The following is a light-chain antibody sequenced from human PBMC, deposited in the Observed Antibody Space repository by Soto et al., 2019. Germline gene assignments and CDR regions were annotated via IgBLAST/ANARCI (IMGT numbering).Light chain of an antibody. CDR2: ELT. CDR1: SSDVGGYNY. V-gene: IGLV2-8*01. Sequence: QSVLTQPPSASGSPGQSVTISCTGTSSDVGGYNYVSWYQQYPGRAPKLMIYELTKRPSRVPDRFSGSKSGNTASLTVSGLQAEDEADYYCSSYAASNNFYFVFGGGTQLTVL. CDR3: SSYAASNNFYFV. J-gene: IGLJ3*02.